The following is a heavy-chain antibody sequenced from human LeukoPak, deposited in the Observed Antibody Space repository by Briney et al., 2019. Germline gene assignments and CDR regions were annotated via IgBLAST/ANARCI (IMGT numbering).Heavy chain of an antibody. J-gene: IGHJ4*02. CDR2: ISYDGSNK. Sequence: QPGRSLRLSCAASGFTFSSYGMHWVRQAPGKGLEWVAVISYDGSNKYYADSVKGRFTISRDNSKSTLYLQMGSPRAEDMAVYYCARVQNMGTYDYWGQGTLVTVSS. V-gene: IGHV3-30*03. CDR3: ARVQNMGTYDY. CDR1: GFTFSSYG.